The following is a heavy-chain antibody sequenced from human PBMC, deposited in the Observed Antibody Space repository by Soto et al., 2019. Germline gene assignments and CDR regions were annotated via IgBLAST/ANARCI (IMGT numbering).Heavy chain of an antibody. Sequence: QVQLVESGGGVVQPGRSLRLSCAASGFTFSSYGMHWVRQAPGKGLEWVAVISYDGSNKYYADSVKGRFTISRDNSKNTLYLQMNSLRAEDTAVYYCAKDRGDGYKYEDYYYYGMDVWGQGTTVTVSS. V-gene: IGHV3-30*18. J-gene: IGHJ6*02. CDR3: AKDRGDGYKYEDYYYYGMDV. D-gene: IGHD3-10*01. CDR1: GFTFSSYG. CDR2: ISYDGSNK.